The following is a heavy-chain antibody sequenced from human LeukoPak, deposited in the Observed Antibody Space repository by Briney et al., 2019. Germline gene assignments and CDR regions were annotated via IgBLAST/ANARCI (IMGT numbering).Heavy chain of an antibody. J-gene: IGHJ3*02. V-gene: IGHV4-59*08. CDR3: ARSGVNYDFWSGYHDAFDI. CDR2: IYYSGST. D-gene: IGHD3-3*01. CDR1: GGSXSSYY. Sequence: SETLSLTXXXSGGSXSSYYWSWIRQPPGKGLEWIGYIYYSGSTNYNPSLKSRVTISVHTSKNQFSLKLSSVTAADTAVYYCARSGVNYDFWSGYHDAFDIWGQGTMVTVSS.